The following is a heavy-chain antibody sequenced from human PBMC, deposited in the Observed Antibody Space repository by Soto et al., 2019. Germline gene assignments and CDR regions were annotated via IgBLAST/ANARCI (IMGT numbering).Heavy chain of an antibody. D-gene: IGHD3-3*01. J-gene: IGHJ6*02. Sequence: PGGSLRLSYAASGFTFSSYAMSWVRQAPGKGLEWVSAISGSGGSTYYADSVKGRFTISRDNSKNTLYLQMNSLRAEDTAVYYCAKEILRFLEPEYYGMDVWGQGTTVTVSS. CDR3: AKEILRFLEPEYYGMDV. V-gene: IGHV3-23*01. CDR2: ISGSGGST. CDR1: GFTFSSYA.